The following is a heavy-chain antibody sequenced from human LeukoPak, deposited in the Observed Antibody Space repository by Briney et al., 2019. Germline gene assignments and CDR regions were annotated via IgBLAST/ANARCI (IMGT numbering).Heavy chain of an antibody. CDR1: GGSLSSYY. D-gene: IGHD3-22*01. J-gene: IGHJ4*02. CDR3: ARGADSSGYYSISYFDY. CDR2: IYSSGST. V-gene: IGHV4-4*07. Sequence: SETLSLTCTVSGGSLSSYYWSWIRQPAGKGLEWIGRIYSSGSTDYNPSLKSRVTISVDTSKNQFSLKLSSVTAADTAVYYCARGADSSGYYSISYFDYWGQGTLVTVSS.